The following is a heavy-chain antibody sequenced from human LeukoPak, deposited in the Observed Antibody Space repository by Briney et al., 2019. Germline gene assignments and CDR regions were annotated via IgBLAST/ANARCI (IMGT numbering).Heavy chain of an antibody. Sequence: GESLKISCKGSGYSFTSYWIGGVRQMPGKGLEWMGIIYPGDSDTRYSPSFQGQVTISADKSISTAYLQWSSLKASDTAMYYCARINYGSGSYYNGFDHWGQGTLVTVSS. CDR2: IYPGDSDT. CDR1: GYSFTSYW. J-gene: IGHJ5*02. CDR3: ARINYGSGSYYNGFDH. V-gene: IGHV5-51*01. D-gene: IGHD3-10*01.